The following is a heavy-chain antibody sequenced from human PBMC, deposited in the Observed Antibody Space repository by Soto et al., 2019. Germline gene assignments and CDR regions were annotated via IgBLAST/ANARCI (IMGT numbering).Heavy chain of an antibody. CDR1: GFTFSSYA. V-gene: IGHV3-23*01. CDR2: IGTSGST. CDR3: VKTYYGSGSERAHDI. J-gene: IGHJ3*02. D-gene: IGHD3-10*01. Sequence: EVQLLECGGGLVQPGGSLRLSCAASGFTFSSYAMNWVRQAPGKGLEWVSGIGTSGSTYYADSVKGRFTISRDNSKNTLYLQMNSLRAEDTAVYYCVKTYYGSGSERAHDIWGQGTMVTVSS.